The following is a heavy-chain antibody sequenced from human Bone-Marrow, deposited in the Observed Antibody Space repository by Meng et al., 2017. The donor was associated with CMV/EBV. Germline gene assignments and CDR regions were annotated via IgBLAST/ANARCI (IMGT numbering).Heavy chain of an antibody. V-gene: IGHV4-34*01. Sequence: FIGGYWRWIGQPPGKGLQWMGEIKQKGSTNYSPARKSRDTISVDTTKNKFSQKLSSVTAADTAVYYCAGGVWQWLGAKFRPGWFDPWGQGTLVTVSS. D-gene: IGHD6-19*01. J-gene: IGHJ5*02. CDR1: FIGGY. CDR3: AGGVWQWLGAKFRPGWFDP. CDR2: IKQKGST.